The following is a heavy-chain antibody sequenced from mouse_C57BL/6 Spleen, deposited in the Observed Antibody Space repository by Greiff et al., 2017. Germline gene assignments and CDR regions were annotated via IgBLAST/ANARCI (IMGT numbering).Heavy chain of an antibody. CDR2: IYPGSGST. D-gene: IGHD1-1*01. J-gene: IGHJ3*01. Sequence: QVQLQQPGAELVKPGASVKMSCKASGYTFTSYWITWVKQRPGQGLEWIGDIYPGSGSTNYNEKFKSKATLTVDTSSSTAYMQLSSLTSEDSAVXYCAQGPDCDGSPAWFAYWGQGTLVTVSA. V-gene: IGHV1-55*01. CDR1: GYTFTSYW. CDR3: AQGPDCDGSPAWFAY.